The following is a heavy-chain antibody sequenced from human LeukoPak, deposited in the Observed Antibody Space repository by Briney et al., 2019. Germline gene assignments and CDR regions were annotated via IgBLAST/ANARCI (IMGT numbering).Heavy chain of an antibody. J-gene: IGHJ6*03. V-gene: IGHV1-69*13. D-gene: IGHD2-2*01. CDR1: GGTFSSYA. CDR2: IIPIFGTA. Sequence: GASVKVSCKASGGTFSSYAISWVRQAPGQGLEWMGGIIPIFGTANYAQKFQGRVTITADESTSTAYMELSSLRSEDTAVYYCARTVVVPAARAYYYYYMDVWGKGTTVTVSS. CDR3: ARTVVVPAARAYYYYYMDV.